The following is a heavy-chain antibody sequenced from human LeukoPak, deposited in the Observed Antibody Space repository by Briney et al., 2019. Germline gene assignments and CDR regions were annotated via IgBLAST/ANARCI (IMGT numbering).Heavy chain of an antibody. V-gene: IGHV3-15*01. Sequence: GGSPRLSCAASGFTFSNAWMSWVRQAPGKGLEWVGRIKSKTDGGTTDYAAPVKGRFTISRDDSKNTLYLQMNSLKTEDTAVYYCTTDLLGLRGAKNYYYCYGMDVWGQGTTVTVSS. J-gene: IGHJ6*02. CDR1: GFTFSNAW. D-gene: IGHD3-10*01. CDR2: IKSKTDGGTT. CDR3: TTDLLGLRGAKNYYYCYGMDV.